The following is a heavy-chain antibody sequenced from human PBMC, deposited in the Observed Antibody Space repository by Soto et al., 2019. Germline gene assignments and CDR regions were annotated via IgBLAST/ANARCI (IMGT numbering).Heavy chain of an antibody. CDR3: ASHATRTRIQLWYNAFDI. CDR2: IIPILGIA. D-gene: IGHD5-18*01. J-gene: IGHJ3*02. CDR1: GGTFSSYT. Sequence: QVQLVQSGAEVKKPGSSVKVSCKASGGTFSSYTISWVRQAPGQGLEWMGRIIPILGIANYAQKFQGRVTITADKSTSTAYMELSSLRSEDTAVYYCASHATRTRIQLWYNAFDIWGQGTMVTVSS. V-gene: IGHV1-69*02.